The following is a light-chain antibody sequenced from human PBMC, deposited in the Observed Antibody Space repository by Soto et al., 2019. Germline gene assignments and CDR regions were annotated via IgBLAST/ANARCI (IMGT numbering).Light chain of an antibody. J-gene: IGKJ2*01. Sequence: DIQMTQSPSTLSAFVGDRVTITCRASQSIGRWLAWYQQKPGKAPKLLIYDASSLESGVPSRFSGSGSGTEFTLTISSLQPDDFATYYCQQYNSISYTFGQGTTLEL. CDR1: QSIGRW. CDR3: QQYNSISYT. CDR2: DAS. V-gene: IGKV1-5*01.